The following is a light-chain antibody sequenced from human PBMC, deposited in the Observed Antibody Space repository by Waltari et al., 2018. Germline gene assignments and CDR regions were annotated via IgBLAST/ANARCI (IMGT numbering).Light chain of an antibody. J-gene: IGLJ7*01. CDR1: HSNIGNNY. Sequence: QSVLTQPPSVSAAPGQRVTISCSGGHSNIGNNYVSWYRQLPGTAPKLLIDEDSERPSGVPGRFSGSKSGTSATLDITGLQAGDEADYYCGTWDSSLSGAVFGGGTHLTVL. V-gene: IGLV1-51*02. CDR3: GTWDSSLSGAV. CDR2: EDS.